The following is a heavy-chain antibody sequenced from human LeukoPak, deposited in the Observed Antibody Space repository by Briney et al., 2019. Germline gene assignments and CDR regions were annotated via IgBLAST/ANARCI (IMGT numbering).Heavy chain of an antibody. D-gene: IGHD6-13*01. CDR1: GGSISSYY. J-gene: IGHJ3*02. V-gene: IGHV4-59*01. CDR2: IYYSGST. CDR3: ARQNLGYSSSWSGAFDI. Sequence: SETLSLTCTVSGGSISSYYWSWIRQPPGKGLEWIGYIYYSGSTNYNPSLKSRVTISVDTSKNQFSLKLSSVTAADTAVYYCARQNLGYSSSWSGAFDIWGQGTMVTVSS.